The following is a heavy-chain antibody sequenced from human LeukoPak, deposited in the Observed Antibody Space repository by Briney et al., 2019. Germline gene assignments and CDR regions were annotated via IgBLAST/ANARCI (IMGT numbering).Heavy chain of an antibody. CDR1: GFTVSSNY. V-gene: IGHV3-66*04. Sequence: GGSLRLSCAASGFTVSSNYMSWVRQAPGRGLEWVSVIYSGGNTYYADSVKGRFTISRDNPKNTQYLQMNSLRAEDTAVYYCARLSPYSYGLAPIDYWGQGTLVTVSS. CDR2: IYSGGNT. J-gene: IGHJ4*02. CDR3: ARLSPYSYGLAPIDY. D-gene: IGHD5-18*01.